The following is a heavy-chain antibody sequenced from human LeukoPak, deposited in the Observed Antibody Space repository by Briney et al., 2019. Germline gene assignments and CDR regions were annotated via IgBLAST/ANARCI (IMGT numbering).Heavy chain of an antibody. CDR3: TTDRYGNAFDI. CDR1: GFTFSNAL. CDR2: IKSKTDGGTT. Sequence: GGSLRLSCAASGFTFSNALLSWVRQAPGKGLEWVGRIKSKTDGGTTDYAAPVKGRFTISRDDSKNTLYLQMNSLKTEDTAGYYCTTDRYGNAFDIWGQGTMVTVSS. J-gene: IGHJ3*02. V-gene: IGHV3-15*01. D-gene: IGHD3-16*02.